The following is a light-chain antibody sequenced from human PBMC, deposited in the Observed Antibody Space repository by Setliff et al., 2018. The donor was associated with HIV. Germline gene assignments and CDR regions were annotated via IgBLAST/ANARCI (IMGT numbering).Light chain of an antibody. CDR1: SSDIGGYNY. CDR3: CSFANNNTKV. J-gene: IGLJ1*01. Sequence: QSALTQPRSVSGSPGQSVTFSCTGASSDIGGYNYVSWYQRHPVKAPRLIIYEVTKRPSGVSSRFSGSKSGNTVSLTISGLQAEDEADYYCCSFANNNTKVFGGGTKVTVL. CDR2: EVT. V-gene: IGLV2-11*01.